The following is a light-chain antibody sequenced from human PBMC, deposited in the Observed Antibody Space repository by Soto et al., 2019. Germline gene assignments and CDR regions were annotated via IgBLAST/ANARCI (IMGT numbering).Light chain of an antibody. CDR2: AAS. CDR1: QSIRSY. CDR3: QQSYSTPPGDLTI. V-gene: IGKV1-39*01. J-gene: IGKJ2*01. Sequence: DIQMTQSPSSLSASVGDRVTITCWASQSIRSYLNWYQQKRGKAPKLLIYAASSLQSGVPSRFSGSGSGTDFTLTISSLQPEDIATYFCQQSYSTPPGDLTIFGQGTKVEIK.